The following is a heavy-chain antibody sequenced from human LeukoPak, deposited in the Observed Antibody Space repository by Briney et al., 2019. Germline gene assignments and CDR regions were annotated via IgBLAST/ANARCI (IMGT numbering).Heavy chain of an antibody. CDR2: ISSYNGHT. Sequence: ASVKVSCKASGYTFTSYGISWVRQAPGQGLEWMGWISSYNGHTNYAQKLQGRVTMTTDTSTSTTYMELRSLGFDDTALYYCARLGTFVSNSCFDYWGQGTLVTVSS. CDR3: ARLGTFVSNSCFDY. J-gene: IGHJ4*02. D-gene: IGHD6-13*01. V-gene: IGHV1-18*01. CDR1: GYTFTSYG.